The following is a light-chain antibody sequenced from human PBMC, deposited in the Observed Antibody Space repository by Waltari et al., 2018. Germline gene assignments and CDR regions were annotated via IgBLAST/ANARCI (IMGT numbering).Light chain of an antibody. CDR1: TLGDKY. CDR3: LAWDSSTAWV. Sequence: SYELTQPPSVSVSPGQTASIPCSGATLGDKYASWYQQKPGQSPVLVIYQDTKRPSGIPERFSGSNSGNTATLTISGTQGMDEADYYCLAWDSSTAWVFGGGTKLTVL. J-gene: IGLJ3*02. V-gene: IGLV3-1*01. CDR2: QDT.